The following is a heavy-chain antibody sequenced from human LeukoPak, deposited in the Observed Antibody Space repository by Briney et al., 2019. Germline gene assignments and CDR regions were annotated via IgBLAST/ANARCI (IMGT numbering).Heavy chain of an antibody. CDR2: ITGGGDTT. V-gene: IGHV3-23*01. J-gene: IGHJ4*02. Sequence: PGGSLRLSCAASGFTFSSYAMTWVRQAPGKGLEWVSSITGGGDTTYYADSVRGRFTISRDNSKNPLSVQMNSLRAEDTAVYYCAKQRSEVVVAATNYWGQGTLVTVSS. CDR3: AKQRSEVVVAATNY. D-gene: IGHD2-15*01. CDR1: GFTFSSYA.